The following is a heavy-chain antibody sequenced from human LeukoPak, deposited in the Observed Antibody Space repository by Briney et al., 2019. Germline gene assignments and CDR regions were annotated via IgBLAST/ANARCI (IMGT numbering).Heavy chain of an antibody. CDR3: ARLLRGGAFDI. V-gene: IGHV4-59*01. CDR2: IYYSGST. CDR1: GGSISSYY. J-gene: IGHJ3*02. Sequence: TSETASLTCTVSGGSISSYYWSWFRQPPGKGLEWIGYIYYSGSTNYNPSLKSRVTISVDTSKNQFSLKLSSVTAADTAVYYCARLLRGGAFDIWGQGTMVTVSS. D-gene: IGHD3-9*01.